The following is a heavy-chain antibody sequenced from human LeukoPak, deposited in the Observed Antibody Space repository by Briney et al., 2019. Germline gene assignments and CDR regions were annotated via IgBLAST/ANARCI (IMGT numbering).Heavy chain of an antibody. CDR3: ARGYDSSGYYYVPFDY. D-gene: IGHD3-22*01. J-gene: IGHJ4*02. CDR2: IIPIFGTA. V-gene: IGHV1-69*13. CDR1: GGTFTSYA. Sequence: SVKVSCKASGGTFTSYAISWVRQAPGQGLEWMGGIIPIFGTANYAQKFQGRVTITADESTSTAYMELSSLRSEDTAVYYCARGYDSSGYYYVPFDYWGQGTLVTVSS.